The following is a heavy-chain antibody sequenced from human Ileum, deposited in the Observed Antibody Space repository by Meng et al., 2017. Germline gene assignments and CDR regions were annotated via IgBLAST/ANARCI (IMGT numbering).Heavy chain of an antibody. CDR2: IFYNGDI. J-gene: IGHJ5*02. Sequence: QVQLQESGPGLVKPSETLSLTCTVSGASISAYYWSWIRQPPGKGLECIGYIFYNGDINYNPSLKSRVTISLDTSKSQISLKLTSVTAADTAVYYCARTARVFDPWGQGTLVTVS. V-gene: IGHV4-59*01. CDR3: ARTARVFDP. CDR1: GASISAYY.